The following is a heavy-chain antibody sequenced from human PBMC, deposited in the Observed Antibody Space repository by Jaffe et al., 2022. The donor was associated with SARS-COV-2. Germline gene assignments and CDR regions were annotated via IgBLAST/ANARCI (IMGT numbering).Heavy chain of an antibody. CDR1: GYTLTELS. V-gene: IGHV1-24*01. D-gene: IGHD2-15*01. Sequence: QVQLVQSGAEVKKPGASVKVSCKVSGYTLTELSMHWVRQAPGKGLEWMGGFDPEDGETIYAQKFQGRVTMTEDTSTDTAYMELSSLRSEDTAVYYCATDFATGYCSGGSCYNRAFDIWGQGTMVTVSS. J-gene: IGHJ3*02. CDR2: FDPEDGET. CDR3: ATDFATGYCSGGSCYNRAFDI.